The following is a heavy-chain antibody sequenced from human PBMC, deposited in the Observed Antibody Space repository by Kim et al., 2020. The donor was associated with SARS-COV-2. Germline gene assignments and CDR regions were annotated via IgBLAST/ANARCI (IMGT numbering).Heavy chain of an antibody. D-gene: IGHD6-13*01. CDR3: AKDIGRYSSSWSLQDY. CDR1: GFTFGGYA. Sequence: GGSLRLSCAASGFTFGGYAMHWVRQAPGKGLEWVSLISWDGGSTYYADSVKGRFTISRDNSKNSLYLQMNSLRAEDTALYYCAKDIGRYSSSWSLQDYWGQGTLVTVSS. CDR2: ISWDGGST. J-gene: IGHJ4*02. V-gene: IGHV3-43D*03.